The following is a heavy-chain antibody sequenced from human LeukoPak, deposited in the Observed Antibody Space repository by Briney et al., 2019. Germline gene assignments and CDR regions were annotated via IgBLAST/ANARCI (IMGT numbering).Heavy chain of an antibody. CDR2: IIPIFGTA. CDR3: ARVGVVYCSSTSCPKAPTNYYYYGMDV. Sequence: ASVKVSCKASGGTFSSYAISWVRQAPGQGLEWMGGIIPIFGTANYAQKFQGRVTITADESTSTAYMELSSLRSEDTAVYCCARVGVVYCSSTSCPKAPTNYYYYGMDVWGKGTTVTVSS. CDR1: GGTFSSYA. J-gene: IGHJ6*04. D-gene: IGHD2-2*01. V-gene: IGHV1-69*01.